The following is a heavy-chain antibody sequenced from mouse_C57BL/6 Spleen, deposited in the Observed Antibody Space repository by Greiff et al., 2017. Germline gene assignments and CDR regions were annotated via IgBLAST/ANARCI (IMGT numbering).Heavy chain of an antibody. V-gene: IGHV1-64*01. CDR2: IHPNSGST. D-gene: IGHD1-1*01. CDR3: ARKHYYGSSYFDY. Sequence: VQLQQPGPELVKPGASVKLSCKASGYTFTSYWMHWVKQRPGQGLEWIGMIHPNSGSTNYNEKFKSKATLTVDKSSSTAYMQLSSLTSEDSAVYYCARKHYYGSSYFDYWGQGTTLTVSS. J-gene: IGHJ2*01. CDR1: GYTFTSYW.